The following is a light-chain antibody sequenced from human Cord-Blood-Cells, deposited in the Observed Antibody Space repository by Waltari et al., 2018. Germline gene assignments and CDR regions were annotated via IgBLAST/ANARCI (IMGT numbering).Light chain of an antibody. V-gene: IGLV2-11*01. CDR3: CSYAGSFVV. Sequence: QSALTQPRSVSGSPGQSVTISCTGTSSDVGGYNYVSWYQQHPGKAPKLMSYDVSKRPPGVPDRFSGSKSCNTASLTISGLQAEDEADYYCCSYAGSFVVFGGGTKLTVL. CDR2: DVS. J-gene: IGLJ2*01. CDR1: SSDVGGYNY.